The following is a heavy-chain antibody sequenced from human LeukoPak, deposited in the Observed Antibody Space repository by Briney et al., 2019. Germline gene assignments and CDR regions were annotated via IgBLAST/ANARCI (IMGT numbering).Heavy chain of an antibody. CDR2: ISYDGSNK. CDR3: ARDHGRLRLGESTNWFDP. V-gene: IGHV3-30-3*01. Sequence: GGSLRLSCAASGFTFSSYAMHWVRQAPGKGLEWVAVISYDGSNKCYADSVKGRFTISRDNSKNTLYLQMNSLRAEDTAVYYCARDHGRLRLGESTNWFDPWGQGTLVTVSS. J-gene: IGHJ5*02. CDR1: GFTFSSYA. D-gene: IGHD3-16*01.